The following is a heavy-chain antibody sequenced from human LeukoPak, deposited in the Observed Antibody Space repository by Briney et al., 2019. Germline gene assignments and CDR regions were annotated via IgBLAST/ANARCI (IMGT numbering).Heavy chain of an antibody. Sequence: SQTLSLTCAISGDSVSSNSAAWNWIRQSPSRGLEWLGRTYYRSKWYNDYAVSVKSRITINPDTSKNQFSLQLNSLTPEDTAVYYCARDSRVVVVPAAIMIYYYYGMDVWGQGTTVTVSS. CDR1: GDSVSSNSAA. J-gene: IGHJ6*02. CDR3: ARDSRVVVVPAAIMIYYYYGMDV. CDR2: TYYRSKWYN. V-gene: IGHV6-1*01. D-gene: IGHD2-2*01.